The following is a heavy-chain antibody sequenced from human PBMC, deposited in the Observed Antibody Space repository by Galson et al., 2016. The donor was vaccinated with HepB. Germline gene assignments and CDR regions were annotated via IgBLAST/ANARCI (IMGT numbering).Heavy chain of an antibody. CDR1: KFTFSTYT. D-gene: IGHD1-26*01. V-gene: IGHV3-48*01. CDR2: ISSDSGTI. J-gene: IGHJ5*02. Sequence: SLRLPCAASKFTFSTYTMNWVRQAPGKGLEWVSYISSDSGTIYYADSVKGRFTISRDNAKNSLYLQMNSLRAEDTAVYYCARTAFSYSGSYWWFHPWGQGTLVTVSS. CDR3: ARTAFSYSGSYWWFHP.